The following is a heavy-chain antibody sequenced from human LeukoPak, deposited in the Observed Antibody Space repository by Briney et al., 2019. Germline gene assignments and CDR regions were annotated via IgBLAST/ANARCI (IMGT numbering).Heavy chain of an antibody. D-gene: IGHD2-15*01. V-gene: IGHV3-48*03. CDR2: ISSSGSTI. CDR3: VRDSLTGDRGGSD. J-gene: IGHJ4*02. CDR1: GFTFSSYE. Sequence: PGGSLRLSCAASGFTFSSYEMNWVRQAPGKGLEWVSYISSSGSTIYYADSVKGRFTISRDNAKNSLYLQMNSLRAEDTAVYYCVRDSLTGDRGGSDWGQGTLVTVSS.